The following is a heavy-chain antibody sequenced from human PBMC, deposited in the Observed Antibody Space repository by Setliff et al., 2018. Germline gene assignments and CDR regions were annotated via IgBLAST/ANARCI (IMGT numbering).Heavy chain of an antibody. CDR2: IYHSGST. V-gene: IGHV4-4*02. D-gene: IGHD3-16*01. J-gene: IGHJ4*02. CDR1: GGSISSSNW. CDR3: ARDFGSHFFDY. Sequence: SETLSLTCAVSGGSISSSNWWSWVRQPPGKGLEWIGEIYHSGSTNYNPSLKSRVTISVDTSKNQFSLKLSSVTAADTAVYYCARDFGSHFFDYWGQGTLVTVSS.